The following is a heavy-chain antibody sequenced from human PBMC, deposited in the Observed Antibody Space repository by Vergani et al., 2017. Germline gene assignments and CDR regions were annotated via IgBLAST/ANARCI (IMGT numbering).Heavy chain of an antibody. CDR1: GFTVSSNY. CDR2: ISGSGGST. CDR3: AKSYIEGGSGWDYFDY. D-gene: IGHD6-19*01. Sequence: EVQLVETGGGLIQPGGSLRLSCAASGFTVSSNYMSWVRQAPGKGLEWVSVISGSGGSTYYADSVKGRFTISRDNSKNTLYLQMNSLRAEDTAVYYCAKSYIEGGSGWDYFDYWGQGTLVTVSS. V-gene: IGHV3-53*02. J-gene: IGHJ4*02.